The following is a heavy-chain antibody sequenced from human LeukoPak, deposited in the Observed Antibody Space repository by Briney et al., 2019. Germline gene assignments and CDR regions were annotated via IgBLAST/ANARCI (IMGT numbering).Heavy chain of an antibody. CDR2: IYYTGTI. CDR1: RGSISSYY. D-gene: IGHD2-15*01. V-gene: IGHV4-59*08. J-gene: IGHJ6*03. Sequence: SETLSLSCTVSRGSISSYYWSWLRQPPGKGLEWIAYIYYTGTIEYNPSLKSRVIISVDTSRNQFPLRLNSVTAADTAVYYCARHGGNCSGGRCSGAYHYYFDVWGKGPR. CDR3: ARHGGNCSGGRCSGAYHYYFDV.